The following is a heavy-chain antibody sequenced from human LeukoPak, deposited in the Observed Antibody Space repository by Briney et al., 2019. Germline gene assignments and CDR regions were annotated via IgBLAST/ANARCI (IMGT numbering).Heavy chain of an antibody. CDR3: AKASDNRSGSYYFDY. J-gene: IGHJ4*02. Sequence: GGSLRLSCAASGFTFSSYAMSWVRQAPGKGLEWVPAISSSGRTTYYADSAKGRFTISRDTSKNTLYLQMNSLTAEDTAVYYCAKASDNRSGSYYFDYWGQGTLVTVSS. V-gene: IGHV3-23*01. D-gene: IGHD3-22*01. CDR2: ISSSGRTT. CDR1: GFTFSSYA.